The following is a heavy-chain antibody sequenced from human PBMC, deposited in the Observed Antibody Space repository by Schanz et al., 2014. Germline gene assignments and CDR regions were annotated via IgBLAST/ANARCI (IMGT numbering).Heavy chain of an antibody. D-gene: IGHD3-10*01. CDR2: MNSKTGNT. V-gene: IGHV1-8*01. CDR3: TERRAFER. Sequence: QVQLVQSGAEVKKPGASVKVSCKASGYTFTSYDINWVRQATGQGLEWMGWMNSKTGNTVYAQRFQGRVTMTMNTFITPAYSVLSSLRARHAAVYYCTERRAFERWGQGTMVTVSS. J-gene: IGHJ4*03. CDR1: GYTFTSYD.